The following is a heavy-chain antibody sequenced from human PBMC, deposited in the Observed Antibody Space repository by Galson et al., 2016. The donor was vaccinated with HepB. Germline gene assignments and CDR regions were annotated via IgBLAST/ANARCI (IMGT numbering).Heavy chain of an antibody. CDR3: ARQGTVVQPFDY. J-gene: IGHJ4*02. CDR1: GHSFTTYW. Sequence: QSGAEVKEPGESLKITCKGSGHSFTTYWIGWVRQMPGKGPEWMGVINPADSDTRYSPPFRGQVTFSADRSLNTAYLQWSSLEASDTAVYYCARQGTVVQPFDYWGQGTLVTVSS. D-gene: IGHD1/OR15-1a*01. V-gene: IGHV5-51*01. CDR2: INPADSDT.